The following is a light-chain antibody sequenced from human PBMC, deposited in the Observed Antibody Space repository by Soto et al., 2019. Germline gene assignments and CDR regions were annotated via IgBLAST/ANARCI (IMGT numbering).Light chain of an antibody. CDR3: SSYTSSGSYV. Sequence: QSVLTQPASVSASPGHSITISCTGTSSDVGGYNYVSWYQQYPGKAPKLMIYEVTSRPSGVSNRFSGSKSGNTASLTISGLQAEDEADYYCSSYTSSGSYVFGTGTKLTVL. CDR2: EVT. J-gene: IGLJ1*01. V-gene: IGLV2-14*01. CDR1: SSDVGGYNY.